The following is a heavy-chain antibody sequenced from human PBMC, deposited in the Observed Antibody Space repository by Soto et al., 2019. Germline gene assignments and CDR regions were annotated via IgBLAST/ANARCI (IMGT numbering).Heavy chain of an antibody. Sequence: GGSLRLSCAASGFTFSSYGMHWVRQAPGKGLEWVAVIWYDGSNKYYADSVKGRFTISRDNSKNTLYLQMNSLRAEDTAVYYCARDRGSSSWYYYYYGMDVWGRGTTVTVSS. V-gene: IGHV3-33*01. CDR2: IWYDGSNK. CDR1: GFTFSSYG. CDR3: ARDRGSSSWYYYYYGMDV. J-gene: IGHJ6*02. D-gene: IGHD6-13*01.